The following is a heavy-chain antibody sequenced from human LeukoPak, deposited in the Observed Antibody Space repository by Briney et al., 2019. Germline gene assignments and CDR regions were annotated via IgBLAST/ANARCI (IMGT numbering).Heavy chain of an antibody. CDR2: ISGSGGST. J-gene: IGHJ4*02. CDR3: ARGHSGWYDY. V-gene: IGHV3-23*01. D-gene: IGHD6-19*01. Sequence: GGSLRLSCAASGFTFSSYAMSWVRQAPGKGLRWASAISGSGGSTYYADSVKGRFTISRDNSKNTLYLQMNSLRAEDTAVYYCARGHSGWYDYWGQGTLVTVSS. CDR1: GFTFSSYA.